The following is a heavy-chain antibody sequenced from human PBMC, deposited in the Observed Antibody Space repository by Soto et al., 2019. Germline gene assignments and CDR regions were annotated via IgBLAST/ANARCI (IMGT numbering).Heavy chain of an antibody. D-gene: IGHD2-2*01. V-gene: IGHV4-30-4*01. Sequence: SETLSLTCSVSGDYIHVGGYYWAWIRQRPGKGLEWLGYIYYTGKTYYNPSLESRLTMSVDRSKNQFSLRLTSVTAADTAVYFCGRDLTSNANCIDPWGQGTLVTVSS. CDR3: GRDLTSNANCIDP. CDR2: IYYTGKT. J-gene: IGHJ5*02. CDR1: GDYIHVGGYY.